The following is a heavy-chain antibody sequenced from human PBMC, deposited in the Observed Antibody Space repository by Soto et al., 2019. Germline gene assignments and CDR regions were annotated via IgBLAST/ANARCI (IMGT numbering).Heavy chain of an antibody. CDR1: GYTFTSYG. D-gene: IGHD2-15*01. V-gene: IGHV1-18*01. CDR2: ISAYNGNT. Sequence: QVQLVQSGAEVKKPGASVKVSCKASGYTFTSYGISWVRQAPGQGLEWMGWISAYNGNTNYAQKLQGRVTMTTDTSTSTAYMELRRMRSDDTAVYYCARDNCSGGSCYSSSCFDPWGQGTLVTVSS. J-gene: IGHJ5*02. CDR3: ARDNCSGGSCYSSSCFDP.